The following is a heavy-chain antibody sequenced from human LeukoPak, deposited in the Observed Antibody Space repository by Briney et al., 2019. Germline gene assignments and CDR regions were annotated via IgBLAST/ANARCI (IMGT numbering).Heavy chain of an antibody. V-gene: IGHV4-34*01. CDR1: GGSINGYY. Sequence: SETLSLTCAVYGGSINGYYWSWIRQPPGKGLEWVGEIHYTGGTSYNPSLKSRATISIDTSKNQLSLKLSSVTAADTAVYYCARGNILSGYCFDFWGQGALVTVSS. J-gene: IGHJ4*02. CDR2: IHYTGGT. D-gene: IGHD3-9*01. CDR3: ARGNILSGYCFDF.